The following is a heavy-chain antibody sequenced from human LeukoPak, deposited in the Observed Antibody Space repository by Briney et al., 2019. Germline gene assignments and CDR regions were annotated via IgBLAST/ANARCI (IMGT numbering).Heavy chain of an antibody. Sequence: GGSLRLSCAASGFTFSSYSMNWVRQAPGKGLEWVSYISTSSSTIYYADSVKGRFTISRGNSKNTLYLQMNSLRAEDTAVYYCARGGHDYYYMDVWGKGTTVTVSS. CDR3: ARGGHDYYYMDV. J-gene: IGHJ6*03. CDR2: ISTSSSTI. V-gene: IGHV3-48*01. CDR1: GFTFSSYS.